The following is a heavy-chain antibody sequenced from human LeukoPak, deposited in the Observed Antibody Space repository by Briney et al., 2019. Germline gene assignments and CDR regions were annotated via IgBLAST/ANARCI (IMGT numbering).Heavy chain of an antibody. J-gene: IGHJ4*02. Sequence: ASVKVSCKASGYTFTNHGISWVRQAPGQGLEWMGWISTYNGNTNYAQKLQGRVTMTTDTSTSTAYMELSSLRSEDTAVYYCARTEYYYDSSGYGYWGQGTLVTVSS. CDR2: ISTYNGNT. V-gene: IGHV1-18*01. CDR3: ARTEYYYDSSGYGY. CDR1: GYTFTNHG. D-gene: IGHD3-22*01.